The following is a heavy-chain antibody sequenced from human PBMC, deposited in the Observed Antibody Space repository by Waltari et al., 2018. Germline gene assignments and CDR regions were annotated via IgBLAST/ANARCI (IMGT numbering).Heavy chain of an antibody. CDR3: ARAYYDILTGYPHFDY. V-gene: IGHV4-34*01. Sequence: QVQLQQWGAGLLKPSETLSLTCAVYGGSFSGYYWSWIRQPPGKGLEWIGEINHSGSTNYNPSLKSRVTISVDTSKNQFSLKLSSVTAADTAVYYCARAYYDILTGYPHFDYWGQGTLVTVSS. D-gene: IGHD3-9*01. CDR2: INHSGST. CDR1: GGSFSGYY. J-gene: IGHJ4*02.